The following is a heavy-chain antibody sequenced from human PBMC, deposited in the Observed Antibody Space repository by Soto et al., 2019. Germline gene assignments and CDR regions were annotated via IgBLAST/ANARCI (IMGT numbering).Heavy chain of an antibody. Sequence: GVPLRLSCAASGFTFSSYAMHRIRQAQGKGLEWVALISYDGSDKDYADSVKGRFTISRDNSRNTLFLQMNSLRAEDTAVYYCARDYYKYYDSSGYYRSPAYWGEGTLVTVSS. CDR3: ARDYYKYYDSSGYYRSPAY. J-gene: IGHJ4*02. D-gene: IGHD3-22*01. CDR1: GFTFSSYA. CDR2: ISYDGSDK. V-gene: IGHV3-30-3*01.